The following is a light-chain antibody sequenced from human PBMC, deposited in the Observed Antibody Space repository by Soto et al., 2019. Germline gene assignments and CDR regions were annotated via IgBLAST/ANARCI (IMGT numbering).Light chain of an antibody. CDR2: GAS. CDR1: QSVSTY. V-gene: IGKV3-11*01. Sequence: EIVLTQFPATLSLSPGERATLSCRASQSVSTYLAWYQQKPGQAPRLLIYGASNRATGIPARFSGSGSGTDFTLTIGSLEPDDSAVYYCHPRGTWPETFGQGTKVEIK. CDR3: HPRGTWPET. J-gene: IGKJ1*01.